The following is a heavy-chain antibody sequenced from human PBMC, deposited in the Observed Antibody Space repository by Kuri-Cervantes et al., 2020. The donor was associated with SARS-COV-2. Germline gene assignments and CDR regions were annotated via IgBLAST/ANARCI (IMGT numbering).Heavy chain of an antibody. V-gene: IGHV3-23*01. CDR2: ISAGGDTV. CDR3: AKVILNSDSSTLGRFDF. Sequence: GESLKISCAASGFSFSGYAMSWVRQAPGKGLERVSAISAGGDTVLYADSVRGRFTISRDNSKNTLYLQTNSLRAEDTAIYYCAKVILNSDSSTLGRFDFWGLGTPVTVSS. J-gene: IGHJ4*02. D-gene: IGHD6-13*01. CDR1: GFSFSGYA.